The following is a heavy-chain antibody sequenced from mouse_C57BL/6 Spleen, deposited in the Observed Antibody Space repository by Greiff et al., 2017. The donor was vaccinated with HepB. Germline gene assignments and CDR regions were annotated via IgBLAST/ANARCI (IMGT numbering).Heavy chain of an antibody. CDR3: TRGYDYDGWPWFAY. Sequence: EVQLQQSGTVLARPGASVKMSCKTSGYTFTSYWMHWVKQRPGQGLEWIGAIYPGNSDTSYNQKFKGKAKLTAVTSASTAYMELSSLTNEDSAVYYCTRGYDYDGWPWFAYWGQGTLVTVSA. J-gene: IGHJ3*01. CDR2: IYPGNSDT. V-gene: IGHV1-5*01. CDR1: GYTFTSYW. D-gene: IGHD2-4*01.